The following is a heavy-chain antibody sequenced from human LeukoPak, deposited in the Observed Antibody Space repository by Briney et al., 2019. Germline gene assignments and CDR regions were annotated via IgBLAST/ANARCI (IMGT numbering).Heavy chain of an antibody. V-gene: IGHV3-64*01. CDR3: ARDEIGGGSGWYVY. CDR2: ISSNGGST. D-gene: IGHD6-19*01. J-gene: IGHJ4*02. CDR1: GFTFSSYG. Sequence: GGSLRLSCAASGFTFSSYGMHWVRQSPGKGLEYVSAISSNGGSTYYANSVKGRFTISRDNSKNTLYLQMGSLRAEDMAVYYCARDEIGGGSGWYVYWGPGSLVTVFS.